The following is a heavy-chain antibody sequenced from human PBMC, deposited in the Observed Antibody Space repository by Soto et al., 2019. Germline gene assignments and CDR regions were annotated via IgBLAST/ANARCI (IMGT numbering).Heavy chain of an antibody. CDR2: IIPIFGTA. CDR3: ARALVREDYYDSSGSYSG. Sequence: SLQVSCKASGGTFSSYAISWVRQAPGQGLEWMGGIIPIFGTANYAQKFQGRVTITADESTSTAYMELSSLRSEDTAVYYCARALVREDYYDSSGSYSGWGQGTLVNGS. D-gene: IGHD3-22*01. V-gene: IGHV1-69*13. CDR1: GGTFSSYA. J-gene: IGHJ4*02.